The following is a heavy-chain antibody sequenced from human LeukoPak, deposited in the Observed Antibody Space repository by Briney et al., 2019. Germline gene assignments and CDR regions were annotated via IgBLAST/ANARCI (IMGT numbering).Heavy chain of an antibody. J-gene: IGHJ4*02. CDR1: GGSISSYY. D-gene: IGHD4/OR15-4a*01. CDR2: IYYSGST. CDR3: ARDQGPNGFDY. V-gene: IGHV4-59*01. Sequence: PSETLSVTCTVSGGSISSYYWSWIRQPPGNGLEWIGYIYYSGSTNYNPSLKSRVTISVDTSKNQFSLKLSSVTAADTAVYYCARDQGPNGFDYWGQGTLVTVSS.